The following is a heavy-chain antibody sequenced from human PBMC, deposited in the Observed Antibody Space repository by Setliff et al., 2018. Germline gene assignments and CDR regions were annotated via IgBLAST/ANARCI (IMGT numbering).Heavy chain of an antibody. CDR3: VRGGSSVWAWYFDL. Sequence: SETLSLTCTVSGDSITSGSDYWNWIRQPAGKGLEWIGRNYTTGNTNYNPSLKSRVTIAVDTSKNQISLKLTSVTAADTAVYYCVRGGSSVWAWYFDLWGRGTLVTVSS. J-gene: IGHJ2*01. D-gene: IGHD3-16*01. CDR2: NYTTGNT. V-gene: IGHV4-61*02. CDR1: GDSITSGSDY.